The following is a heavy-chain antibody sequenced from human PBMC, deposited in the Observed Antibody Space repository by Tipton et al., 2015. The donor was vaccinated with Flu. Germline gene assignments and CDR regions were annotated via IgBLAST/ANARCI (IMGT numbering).Heavy chain of an antibody. J-gene: IGHJ1*01. V-gene: IGHV4-4*07. Sequence: TLSLTCTVSGGSMNNYFWSSYYWIWIRQPAGKGLEWIGRIYSTGSTNYNPSVKSRVTMSVDTSKNQFSLKLTSLTAADTAIYYCAAAPYGSGSWDFWGQGTLVTVSS. CDR3: AAAPYGSGSWDF. D-gene: IGHD3-10*01. CDR2: IYSTGST. CDR1: GGSMNNYFWSSYY.